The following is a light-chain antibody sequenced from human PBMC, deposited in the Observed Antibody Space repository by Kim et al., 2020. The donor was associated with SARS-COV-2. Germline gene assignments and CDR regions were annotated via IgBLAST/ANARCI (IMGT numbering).Light chain of an antibody. CDR3: NPRDSNDNVV. V-gene: IGLV3-19*01. Sequence: SELTQDPAVSVALGQTVRITCQGDSLRSYYATWYQQKPGQAPILVIYGKNNRPSGIPDRFSGSSSGNTASLTITGTQAGDEADYYCNPRDSNDNVVFGGGTQLTVL. J-gene: IGLJ2*01. CDR2: GKN. CDR1: SLRSYY.